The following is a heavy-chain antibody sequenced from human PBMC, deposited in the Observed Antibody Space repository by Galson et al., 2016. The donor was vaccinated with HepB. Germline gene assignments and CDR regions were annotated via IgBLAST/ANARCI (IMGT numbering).Heavy chain of an antibody. V-gene: IGHV1-3*01. CDR2: ISAGSGNT. D-gene: IGHD6-25*01. CDR3: ARDLSGNLDV. Sequence: SVKVSCKASGYTFTTYDMHWVRQSPGQRLEWLGYISAGSGNTKYSQNFQGRVTITRDTSARTHYMELSSLTSEDTALYYCARDLSGNLDVWVQGTTVTVSS. CDR1: GYTFTTYD. J-gene: IGHJ6*02.